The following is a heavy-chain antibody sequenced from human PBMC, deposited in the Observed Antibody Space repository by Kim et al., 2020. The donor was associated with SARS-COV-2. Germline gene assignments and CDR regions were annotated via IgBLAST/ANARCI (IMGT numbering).Heavy chain of an antibody. CDR3: AKDVASGSFDY. Sequence: KYYADSVKGRFTISRDNSKNTLYLQMNSLRAEDTAVYYCAKDVASGSFDYWGQGTLVTVSS. J-gene: IGHJ4*02. D-gene: IGHD1-26*01. CDR2: K. V-gene: IGHV3-33*06.